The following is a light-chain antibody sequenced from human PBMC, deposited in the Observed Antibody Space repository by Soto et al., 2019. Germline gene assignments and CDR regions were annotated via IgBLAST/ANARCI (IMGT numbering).Light chain of an antibody. CDR3: QQSYSTLQT. CDR2: AAS. J-gene: IGKJ1*01. CDR1: QSISSY. Sequence: DLPMTQSPSSLSASVGDRVTITCRASQSISSYLNWYQQKPGKAPKRLIYAASSLQSGVPSRFSGSGSGTDFTLTISSLQPEDFATYYCQQSYSTLQTFGQGTKVEIK. V-gene: IGKV1-39*01.